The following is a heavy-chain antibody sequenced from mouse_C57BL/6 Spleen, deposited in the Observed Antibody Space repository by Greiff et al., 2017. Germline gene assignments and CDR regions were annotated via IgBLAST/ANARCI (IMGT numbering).Heavy chain of an antibody. CDR1: GYTFTDYS. V-gene: IGHV1-9*01. J-gene: IGHJ2*01. CDR3: ARCDFDGSSQFDFDY. D-gene: IGHD1-1*01. Sequence: VQLQQSGAELVKPGASVKLSCKASGYTFTDYSIHWVKQRPGQGLEWIGWIYPGSGSTNYNEKFKGKATLTADTSSSTAYMELSSLTTEDSAIYYCARCDFDGSSQFDFDYWGQGTTLTVSS. CDR2: IYPGSGST.